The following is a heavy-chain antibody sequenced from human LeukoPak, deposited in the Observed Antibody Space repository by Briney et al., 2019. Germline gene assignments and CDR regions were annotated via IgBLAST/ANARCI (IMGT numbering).Heavy chain of an antibody. J-gene: IGHJ4*02. CDR1: GGTFSSYA. CDR2: IIPIFGTA. Sequence: GASVKVSCKASGGTFSSYAISWVRQAPGQGLEWMGGIIPIFGTANYAQKFQGRVTITADESTSTAYMELSSLRSEDTAVYYCARGVGGSYFSWGTYYFDYWGQGTLVTVSS. CDR3: ARGVGGSYFSWGTYYFDY. D-gene: IGHD1-26*01. V-gene: IGHV1-69*13.